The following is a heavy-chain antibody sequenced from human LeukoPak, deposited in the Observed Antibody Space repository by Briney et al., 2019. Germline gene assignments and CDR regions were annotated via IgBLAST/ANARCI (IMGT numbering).Heavy chain of an antibody. CDR3: ARDLYSSSWYYFDY. CDR1: GFTVSSNY. Sequence: GGSLRLSCAASGFTVSSNYMSWVRQAPGKGLEWVSVIYSGSSTYYADSVKGRFTISRDNSKNTLYLQMNSLRAEDTAVYYCARDLYSSSWYYFDYWGQGTLVTVSS. CDR2: IYSGSST. D-gene: IGHD6-13*01. V-gene: IGHV3-66*01. J-gene: IGHJ4*02.